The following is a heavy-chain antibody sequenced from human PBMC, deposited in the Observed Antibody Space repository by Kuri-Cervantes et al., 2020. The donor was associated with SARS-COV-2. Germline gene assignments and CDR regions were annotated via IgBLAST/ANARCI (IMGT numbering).Heavy chain of an antibody. V-gene: IGHV3-48*01. CDR2: TSSSSSTI. J-gene: IGHJ4*02. CDR1: GFTFSSYS. CDR3: ARAGLYYYDSSGYPFDY. D-gene: IGHD3-22*01. Sequence: GESLKISCAASGFTFSSYSMNWVRQAPGKGLEWVSYTSSSSSTIYYADSVKGRFTISRDNAKNSLYLQMNSLRAEDTAVYYCARAGLYYYDSSGYPFDYWGQGTLVTVSS.